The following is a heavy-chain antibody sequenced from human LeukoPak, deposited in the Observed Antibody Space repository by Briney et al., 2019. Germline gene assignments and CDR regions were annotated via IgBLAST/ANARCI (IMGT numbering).Heavy chain of an antibody. CDR1: GFTFSSYS. V-gene: IGHV3-48*01. CDR3: SRSSGPLDF. D-gene: IGHD6-6*01. CDR2: IAGNGDTI. Sequence: PGGSLRLSCAASGFTFSSYSMNWVRQAPGKGLEWLSYIAGNGDTIYYADSVKGRFTISRENAENSLYLQMNSLRAEDTAVYYCSRSSGPLDFWGQGTLVTVSS. J-gene: IGHJ4*02.